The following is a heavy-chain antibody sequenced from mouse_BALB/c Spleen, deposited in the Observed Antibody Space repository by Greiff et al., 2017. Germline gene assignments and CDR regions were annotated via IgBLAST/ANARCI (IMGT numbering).Heavy chain of an antibody. CDR1: GFTFSDYY. D-gene: IGHD2-14*01. Sequence: EVQLQQSGGGLVKPGGSLKLSCAASGFTFSDYYMYWVRQTPEKRLEWVATISDGGSYTYYPDSVKGRFTISRDNAKNNLYLQMSSLKSEDTAMYYCARDQGYRYDGFAYWGQGTLVTVSA. CDR3: ARDQGYRYDGFAY. CDR2: ISDGGSYT. V-gene: IGHV5-4*02. J-gene: IGHJ3*01.